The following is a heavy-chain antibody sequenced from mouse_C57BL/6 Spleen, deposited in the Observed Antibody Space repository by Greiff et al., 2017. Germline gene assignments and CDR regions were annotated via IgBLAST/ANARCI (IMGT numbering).Heavy chain of an antibody. J-gene: IGHJ2*01. CDR1: GYTFTSYW. CDR3: ARQLRPIFDY. D-gene: IGHD3-2*02. V-gene: IGHV1-59*01. CDR2: IDPSDSYT. Sequence: QVQLQQSGAELVRPGTSVKLSCKASGYTFTSYWMHWVKQRPGQGLEWIGVIDPSDSYTNYNQKFKGKATLTVDTSSSTAYMQLSSLTSEDSAVYYCARQLRPIFDYWGQGTTLTVSS.